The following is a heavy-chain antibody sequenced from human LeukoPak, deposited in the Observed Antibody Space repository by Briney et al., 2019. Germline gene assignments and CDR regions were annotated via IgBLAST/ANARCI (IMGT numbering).Heavy chain of an antibody. D-gene: IGHD4-17*01. CDR1: GGTFSSYA. J-gene: IGHJ6*03. Sequence: SVTVSCKASGGTFSSYAISWVRQAPGQGLEWMGGIIPIFGTANYAQKFQGRVTITTDESTSTAYMELSSLRSEDTAVYYCARAVTVTTNLYYYYMDVWGKGTTVTVSS. CDR3: ARAVTVTTNLYYYYMDV. CDR2: IIPIFGTA. V-gene: IGHV1-69*05.